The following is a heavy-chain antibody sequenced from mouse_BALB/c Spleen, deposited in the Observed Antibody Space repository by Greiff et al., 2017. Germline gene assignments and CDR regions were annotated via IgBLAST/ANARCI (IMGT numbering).Heavy chain of an antibody. CDR1: GFSLTGYG. CDR3: ARHYYGYLTWCAY. Sequence: QVQLQQSGPGLVAPSQSLSITCTVSGFSLTGYGVNWVRQPPGKGLEWLGMIWGDGSTDYNSALKSRLSISKDNSKSQVFLKMNSLQTDDTARYYCARHYYGYLTWCAYWGQGTLVTVSA. V-gene: IGHV2-6-7*01. J-gene: IGHJ3*01. CDR2: IWGDGST. D-gene: IGHD1-2*01.